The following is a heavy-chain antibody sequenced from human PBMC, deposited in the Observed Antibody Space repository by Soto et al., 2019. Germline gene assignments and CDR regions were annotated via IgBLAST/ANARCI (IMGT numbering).Heavy chain of an antibody. CDR3: ASWGYYYDSSGQYYLDY. D-gene: IGHD3-22*01. V-gene: IGHV1-18*01. CDR2: ISAYNGNT. Sequence: GASVKVSCKASGYTFTSYGISWVRQAPGQGLEWMGWISAYNGNTNYAQKLQGRVTMTTDTSTSTAYMELRSLRSDDTAVYYCASWGYYYDSSGQYYLDYWGKGPLVTVSS. CDR1: GYTFTSYG. J-gene: IGHJ4*02.